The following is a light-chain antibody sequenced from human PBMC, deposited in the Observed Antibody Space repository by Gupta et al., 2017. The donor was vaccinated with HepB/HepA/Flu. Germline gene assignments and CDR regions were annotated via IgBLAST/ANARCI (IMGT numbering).Light chain of an antibody. CDR2: STN. CDR1: NSNIGSNP. Sequence: QSVVTQPPSASGTPGQRVTLSCSETNSNIGSNPVNWLQHLPGTASKLLIYSTNPRPSGVPYRFSGSKSGASASLAISGLQSEDEADYYCLAWDDRVNGGAWIFGGGTKLTVL. V-gene: IGLV1-44*01. J-gene: IGLJ2*01. CDR3: LAWDDRVNGGAWI.